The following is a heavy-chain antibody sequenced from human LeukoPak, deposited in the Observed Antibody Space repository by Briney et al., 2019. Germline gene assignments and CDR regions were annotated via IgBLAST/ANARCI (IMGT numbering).Heavy chain of an antibody. J-gene: IGHJ3*02. CDR3: ARGVLGPTSPDAFDI. Sequence: SETLSLTCAVYGGSFSGYYWSWIRQPPGKGLEWIGEINHSGSTNYNPSLKSQVTISVDTSKNQFSLKLSSVTAADTAVYYCARGVLGPTSPDAFDIWGQGTMVTVSS. CDR2: INHSGST. V-gene: IGHV4-34*01. CDR1: GGSFSGYY.